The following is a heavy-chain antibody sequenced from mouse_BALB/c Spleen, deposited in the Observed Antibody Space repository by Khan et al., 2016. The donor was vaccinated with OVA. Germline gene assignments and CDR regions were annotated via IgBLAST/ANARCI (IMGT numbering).Heavy chain of an antibody. J-gene: IGHJ1*01. Sequence: QVQLKESGPGLVAPSQSLSITCTVSGFSFTNHGVSWVRQPPGKGLEWLGIIWGDGSTNYHSALISRLSISKDNSKSQVFLKLKSLQTDDTATYYGAKGGTYFGGYFDVWRAGTTVTVSS. D-gene: IGHD2-10*01. CDR2: IWGDGST. V-gene: IGHV2-3*01. CDR1: GFSFTNHG. CDR3: AKGGTYFGGYFDV.